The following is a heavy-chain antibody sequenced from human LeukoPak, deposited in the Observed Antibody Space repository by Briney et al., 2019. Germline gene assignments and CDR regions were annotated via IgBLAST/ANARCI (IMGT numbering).Heavy chain of an antibody. D-gene: IGHD1-26*01. CDR2: INPNSGGT. V-gene: IGHV1-2*02. J-gene: IGHJ4*02. Sequence: ASVKVSCKASGYTFTDYYVHWVRQAPGQGLEWMGWINPNSGGTNYAQKFQGRVTMTRDTSISTAYMELSRLRSDDTAVYYCAREGPIVGATHLVDYWGQGTLVTVYS. CDR3: AREGPIVGATHLVDY. CDR1: GYTFTDYY.